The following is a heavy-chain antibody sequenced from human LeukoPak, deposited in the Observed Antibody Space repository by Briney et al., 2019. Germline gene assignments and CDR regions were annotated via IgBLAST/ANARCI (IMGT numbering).Heavy chain of an antibody. D-gene: IGHD6-13*01. V-gene: IGHV4-59*01. CDR1: GGSISSYY. CDR2: IYYSGST. Sequence: SETLSLTCTVSGGSISSYYWSWIRQPPGKGLEWIGYIYYSGSTNYNPSLKSRVTISVDTSKNQFSLKLTSVTAAGTAVYYCARVVAAATYYFDYWGQGTLVTVSS. J-gene: IGHJ4*02. CDR3: ARVVAAATYYFDY.